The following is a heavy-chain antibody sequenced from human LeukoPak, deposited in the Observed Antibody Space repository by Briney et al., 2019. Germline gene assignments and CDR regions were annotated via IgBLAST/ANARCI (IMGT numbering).Heavy chain of an antibody. J-gene: IGHJ6*03. V-gene: IGHV1-69*05. CDR3: ARRKRITMVRGVISGYYMDV. Sequence: SVKVSCKASGGTFSSYAISWVRQAPGQGLEWMGGIIPIFGTANYAQKFQGRVTITTDESTSTAYMELRSLRSEDTAVYYCARRKRITMVRGVISGYYMDVWGKGTTVTVSS. CDR1: GGTFSSYA. CDR2: IIPIFGTA. D-gene: IGHD3-10*01.